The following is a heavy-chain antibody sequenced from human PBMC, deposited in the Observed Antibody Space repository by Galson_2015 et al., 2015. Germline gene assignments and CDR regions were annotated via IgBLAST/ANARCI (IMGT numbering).Heavy chain of an antibody. CDR3: ARGGKALTERYRFDY. V-gene: IGHV4-59*01. J-gene: IGHJ4*02. D-gene: IGHD3-16*02. Sequence: ETLSLTCTVSGGSMSSYYWSWIRQPPGKRLEWIGYIYYSGITDYNPSPKSRVAISVDTSKNQFSLKLRSVTAADAALYYCARGGKALTERYRFDYWGQGSLVTVSS. CDR2: IYYSGIT. CDR1: GGSMSSYY.